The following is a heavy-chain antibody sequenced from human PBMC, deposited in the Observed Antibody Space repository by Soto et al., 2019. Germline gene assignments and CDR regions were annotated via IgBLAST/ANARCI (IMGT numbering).Heavy chain of an antibody. CDR2: IYYSGST. CDR1: AGSISSYY. Sequence: QVQLQESGPGLVKPSETLSLTCTVSAGSISSYYWSWIRQPPGKGLEWIGYIYYSGSTNYNPSLKSGVTISVDTSKNQFSLKLSYVTAEDTAVYYCARGASSSSFDYWGQGTLVTVSS. CDR3: ARGASSSSFDY. V-gene: IGHV4-59*01. J-gene: IGHJ4*02. D-gene: IGHD6-6*01.